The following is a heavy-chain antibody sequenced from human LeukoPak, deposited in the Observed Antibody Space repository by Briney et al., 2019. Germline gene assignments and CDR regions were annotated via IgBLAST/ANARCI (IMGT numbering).Heavy chain of an antibody. Sequence: GGSLRLSCAASGFTFSSYAMSWVRQAPGKGLEWLSAISGSGGSTYYADSVKGRFTISRDNSKNTLYLQMNSLRAEDTAVYYCAKDRARYCSSTSCEYFDYWGQGTLVTVSS. CDR3: AKDRARYCSSTSCEYFDY. CDR2: ISGSGGST. V-gene: IGHV3-23*01. D-gene: IGHD2-2*01. CDR1: GFTFSSYA. J-gene: IGHJ4*02.